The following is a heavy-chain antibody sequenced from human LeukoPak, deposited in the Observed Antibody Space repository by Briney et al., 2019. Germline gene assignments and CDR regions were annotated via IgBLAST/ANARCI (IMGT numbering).Heavy chain of an antibody. CDR3: ARNYGSGSYYRYYYYMDV. V-gene: IGHV3-30*04. CDR1: GFTFSSYA. J-gene: IGHJ6*03. CDR2: ISYDGSNK. D-gene: IGHD3-10*01. Sequence: GGSLRLSCAASGFTFSSYAMHWVRQAPGKGLEWVAVISYDGSNKYYADSVKGRFTISRDNSKNTLYLQMNSLRAEDTAVYYCARNYGSGSYYRYYYYMDVWGKGTTVTISS.